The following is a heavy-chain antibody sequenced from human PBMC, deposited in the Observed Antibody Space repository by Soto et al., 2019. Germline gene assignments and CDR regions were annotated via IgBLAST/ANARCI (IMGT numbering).Heavy chain of an antibody. D-gene: IGHD7-27*01. CDR2: MNPDSGTT. Sequence: QVQLVQSGAEVRKPGASVKVSCKASGYTFTTYDINWLRQARGQGLQWMGLMNPDSGTTGYAQTFQGRVTLTRDTSMNTAYMELSRLTYEDTAVYYCTRNRRETGDFDFWGQGTLVTVSS. V-gene: IGHV1-8*01. CDR1: GYTFTTYD. CDR3: TRNRRETGDFDF. J-gene: IGHJ4*02.